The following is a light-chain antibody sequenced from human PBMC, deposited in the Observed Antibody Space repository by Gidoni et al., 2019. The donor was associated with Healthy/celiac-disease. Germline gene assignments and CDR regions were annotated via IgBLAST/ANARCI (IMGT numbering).Light chain of an antibody. Sequence: EIVLTQSPATLSLSPGERATLSCRASPSVSSYLAWYQQKPGQAHRLLIYDASNRATGIPARFSGSGSGTDFTLTISSLEPEDFAVYYCQQRSNWPPFTFGPGTKVDIK. CDR1: PSVSSY. CDR2: DAS. V-gene: IGKV3-11*01. J-gene: IGKJ3*01. CDR3: QQRSNWPPFT.